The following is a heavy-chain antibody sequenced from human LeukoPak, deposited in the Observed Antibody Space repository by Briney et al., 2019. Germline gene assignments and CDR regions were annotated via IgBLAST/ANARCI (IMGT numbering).Heavy chain of an antibody. CDR1: GFTFSSYA. CDR3: AKYEIVAGPLDY. Sequence: PGGSLRLSCAASGFTFSSYAMSWVRQAPGKGLEWVSGISGSGGKTDYADSVKGRFTMSRDNSKNTLYLQMNSLRAEDTAVYYCAKYEIVAGPLDYWGQGTLSPSPQ. CDR2: ISGSGGKT. J-gene: IGHJ4*02. D-gene: IGHD5-12*01. V-gene: IGHV3-23*01.